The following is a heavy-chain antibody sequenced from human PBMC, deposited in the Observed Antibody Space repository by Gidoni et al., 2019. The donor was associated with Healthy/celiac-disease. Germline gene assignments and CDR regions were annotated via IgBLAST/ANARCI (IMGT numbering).Heavy chain of an antibody. CDR3: AKASYDSSGWWFQH. Sequence: DVQLVESGGGLVQPGRSLRLSCAASGFPFDDYAMHWVRQAPGKGLEWVSGISWNSGSIGYADSVKGRFTISRDNAKNSLYLQMNSLRAEDTALYYCAKASYDSSGWWFQHWGQGTLVTVSS. J-gene: IGHJ1*01. V-gene: IGHV3-9*01. CDR2: ISWNSGSI. D-gene: IGHD3-22*01. CDR1: GFPFDDYA.